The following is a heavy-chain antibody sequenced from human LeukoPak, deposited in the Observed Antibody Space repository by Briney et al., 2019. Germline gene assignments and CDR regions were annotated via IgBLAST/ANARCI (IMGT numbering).Heavy chain of an antibody. D-gene: IGHD5-12*01. CDR2: IYYSGST. CDR1: GGSISSYY. CDR3: ARHESDSWRAGHYYYGMDV. Sequence: SEALSLTCTVSGGSISSYYWSWIRQPPGKGLEWIGYIYYSGSTNYNPSLKSRVTISVDTSKNQFSLKLSSVTAADTAVYYCARHESDSWRAGHYYYGMDVWGQGTTVTVSS. V-gene: IGHV4-59*08. J-gene: IGHJ6*02.